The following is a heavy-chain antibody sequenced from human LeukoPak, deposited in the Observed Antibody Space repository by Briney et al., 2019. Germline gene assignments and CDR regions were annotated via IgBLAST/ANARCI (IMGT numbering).Heavy chain of an antibody. D-gene: IGHD3-22*01. CDR2: IYHSVRT. V-gene: IGHV4-38-2*02. CDR3: ASSTYYYDSSGYYYSWYFDL. J-gene: IGHJ2*01. Sequence: SETLSFTCTVSGYSISSGYYWGWIRPPPGKGLEWIGSIYHSVRTFDNPSLKSRVTMSVDTSKNQFSLRLSSVTAADTAVYYCASSTYYYDSSGYYYSWYFDLWGRGTLVTVSS. CDR1: GYSISSGYY.